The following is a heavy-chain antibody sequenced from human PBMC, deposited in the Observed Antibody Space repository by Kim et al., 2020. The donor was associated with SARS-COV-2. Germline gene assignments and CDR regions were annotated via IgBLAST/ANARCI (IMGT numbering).Heavy chain of an antibody. D-gene: IGHD6-19*01. CDR2: IRSKANSYAT. J-gene: IGHJ3*02. CDR1: GFILSGST. V-gene: IGHV3-73*01. Sequence: GGSLRLSCAASGFILSGSTVHWVRQASGKGLEWVGRIRSKANSYATAYAASVKNRFTISRDDSNNTAYLQMNSLKTEDTAVYYCARVNPIAGGWYDAFDIWGKVTMVTYSS. CDR3: ARVNPIAGGWYDAFDI.